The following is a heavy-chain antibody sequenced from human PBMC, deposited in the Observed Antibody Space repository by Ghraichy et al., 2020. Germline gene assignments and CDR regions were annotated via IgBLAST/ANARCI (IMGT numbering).Heavy chain of an antibody. CDR1: GGSFSGYY. Sequence: SETLSLTCAVYGGSFSGYYWSWIRQPPGKGLEWIGEINHSGSTNYNPSLKSRVTISVDTSKNQFSLKLSSVTAADTAVYYCASAGIYSGYDGGSWGQGTLVTVSS. D-gene: IGHD5-12*01. CDR3: ASAGIYSGYDGGS. J-gene: IGHJ5*02. CDR2: INHSGST. V-gene: IGHV4-34*01.